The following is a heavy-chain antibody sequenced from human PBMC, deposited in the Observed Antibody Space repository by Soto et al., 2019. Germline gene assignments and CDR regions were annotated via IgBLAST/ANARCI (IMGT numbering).Heavy chain of an antibody. J-gene: IGHJ6*02. V-gene: IGHV3-9*01. CDR3: VKDLNYYGSGRLYYCNGMEV. Sequence: EVQLVESGGGLVQPGRSLTLSCAASGFTFDDYAMHWVRQAPGKVLEWVSGINLNSGTIGYADSVKGRFTISRDNAKNSLYLQMISLRAEDTALYYCVKDLNYYGSGRLYYCNGMEVCGQGTTVTVSS. CDR1: GFTFDDYA. D-gene: IGHD3-10*01. CDR2: INLNSGTI.